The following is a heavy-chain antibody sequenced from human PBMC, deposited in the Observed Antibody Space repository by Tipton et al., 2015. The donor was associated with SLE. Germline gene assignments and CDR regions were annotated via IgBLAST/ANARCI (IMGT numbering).Heavy chain of an antibody. CDR2: IYFSGST. V-gene: IGHV4-39*01. CDR3: ARRPVGSTLDY. D-gene: IGHD1-26*01. Sequence: WSWIRQPPGKGLEWIGSIYFSGSTYYNPSLQSRLTISRDTSKNQFSLKLSSVTAADTAVYYCARRPVGSTLDYWGQGTLVTVSS. J-gene: IGHJ4*02.